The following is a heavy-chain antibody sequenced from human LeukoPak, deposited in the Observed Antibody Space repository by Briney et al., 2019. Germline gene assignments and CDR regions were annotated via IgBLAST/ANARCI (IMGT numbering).Heavy chain of an antibody. CDR3: ARAPPGVTGAFDI. CDR1: GGSISSGDYY. D-gene: IGHD4-23*01. V-gene: IGHV4-30-4*08. Sequence: SETLSFTCTVSGGSISSGDYYWSWIRQPPGTGLEWIGYIYYSGSTYYNPSLKSRVTISVDTSKNQFSLKLSSVTAADTAVYYCARAPPGVTGAFDIWGQGTMVTVSP. J-gene: IGHJ3*02. CDR2: IYYSGST.